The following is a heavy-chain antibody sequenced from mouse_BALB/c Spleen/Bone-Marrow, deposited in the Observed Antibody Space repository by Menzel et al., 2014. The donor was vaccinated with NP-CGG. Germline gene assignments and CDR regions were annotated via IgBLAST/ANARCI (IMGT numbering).Heavy chain of an antibody. Sequence: VQLKDSGAELVKPGASVKLSCTASGFNIKDTYMHWVKQRPEQGLEWIGRIDPANGNTKYDPKFQGKATITADTSSNTAYLQLSSLTSEDTAVYYCASYYYGHYFDYWGLGTTLTVSS. V-gene: IGHV14-3*02. D-gene: IGHD1-1*01. J-gene: IGHJ2*01. CDR2: IDPANGNT. CDR3: ASYYYGHYFDY. CDR1: GFNIKDTY.